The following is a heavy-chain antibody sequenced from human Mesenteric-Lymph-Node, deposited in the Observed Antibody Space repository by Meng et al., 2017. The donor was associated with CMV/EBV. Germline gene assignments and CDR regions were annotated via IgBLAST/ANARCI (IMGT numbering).Heavy chain of an antibody. CDR3: ASSSGSHHDAFDM. CDR2: ISISSTII. CDR1: GFSFSGYS. Sequence: GESLKISCVASGFSFSGYSMNWVRQAPGKGLEWVSYISISSTIIYYADSVKGRFTISRDNAKNSLYLQMNSLRAEDTAVYYCASSSGSHHDAFDMWGQGTMVTVSS. J-gene: IGHJ3*02. V-gene: IGHV3-48*04. D-gene: IGHD1-26*01.